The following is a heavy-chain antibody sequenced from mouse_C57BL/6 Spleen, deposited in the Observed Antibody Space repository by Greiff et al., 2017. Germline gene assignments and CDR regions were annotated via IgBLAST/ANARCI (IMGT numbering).Heavy chain of an antibody. CDR3: AKEGPRQLRLRNYAMDY. CDR2: IYPGSGST. V-gene: IGHV1-55*01. Sequence: QVQFQQPGAELVKPGASVKMSCKASGYTFTSYWITWVKQRPGQGLEWIGDIYPGSGSTNYNEKFKSKATLTVDTSSSTAYMQLSSLTSEDSAVYYCAKEGPRQLRLRNYAMDYWGQGTSVTVSS. D-gene: IGHD3-2*02. J-gene: IGHJ4*01. CDR1: GYTFTSYW.